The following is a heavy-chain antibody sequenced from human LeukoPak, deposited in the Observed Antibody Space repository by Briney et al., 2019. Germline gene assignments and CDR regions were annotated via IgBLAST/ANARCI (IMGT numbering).Heavy chain of an antibody. Sequence: SETLSLTCTVSGGSGSSGSYYWSWLRQPPGKGLERIGYIYYSGSTNYNPSLKSRVTISVDTSKNQSSLKLSSVTAADTAVYYCARDGHRDNSSSWYSPYYYYYYGMDVWGQGTTVTVSS. CDR3: ARDGHRDNSSSWYSPYYYYYYGMDV. CDR2: IYYSGST. CDR1: GGSGSSGSYY. V-gene: IGHV4-61*01. D-gene: IGHD6-13*01. J-gene: IGHJ6*02.